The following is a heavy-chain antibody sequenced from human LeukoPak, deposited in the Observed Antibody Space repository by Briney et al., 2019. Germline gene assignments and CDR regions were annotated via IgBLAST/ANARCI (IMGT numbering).Heavy chain of an antibody. J-gene: IGHJ6*02. D-gene: IGHD2-8*02. CDR3: ARISCTGDRCNPYPYYDMDV. CDR2: IWYDGSNK. V-gene: IGHV3-33*01. Sequence: GGSLRLSCAASGFTFNTYGMHWVRQAPGKGLEWVAVIWYDGSNKYYSDSVKGRFTISRDNSKNTLYLQMNSLRAEDTAVYYCARISCTGDRCNPYPYYDMDVWGQGTTVIVSS. CDR1: GFTFNTYG.